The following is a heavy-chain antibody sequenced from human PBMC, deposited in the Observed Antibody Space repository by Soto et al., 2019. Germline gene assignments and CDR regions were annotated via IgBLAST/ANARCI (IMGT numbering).Heavy chain of an antibody. CDR1: GFTFSTYA. CDR2: ISGSGGST. J-gene: IGHJ5*02. D-gene: IGHD3-10*01. Sequence: EVQLLESGGGLVHLGGSLRLSCAASGFTFSTYAMSWVRQAPGKGLEWVSLISGSGGSTYYADSVKGRFTISRDNSKNTLYLQMNSLRAEDTAVYYCAKAPLYGSGSYANWFDPWGQGTLVTVSS. CDR3: AKAPLYGSGSYANWFDP. V-gene: IGHV3-23*01.